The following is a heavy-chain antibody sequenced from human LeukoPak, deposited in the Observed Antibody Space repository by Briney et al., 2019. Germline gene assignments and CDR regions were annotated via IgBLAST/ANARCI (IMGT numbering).Heavy chain of an antibody. CDR3: ARDLTRYDYSNSGPVDY. D-gene: IGHD4-11*01. J-gene: IGHJ4*02. CDR2: ISAYNGNT. Sequence: GASVKVSCKTSGYTFTTYGYGISWVRQAPGQGLEWMGWISAYNGNTNYAQKLQGRVTMTTDTSTSTAYMELRSLRSDDTAVYYCARDLTRYDYSNSGPVDYWGQGTLVTVSS. CDR1: GYTFTTYGYG. V-gene: IGHV1-18*01.